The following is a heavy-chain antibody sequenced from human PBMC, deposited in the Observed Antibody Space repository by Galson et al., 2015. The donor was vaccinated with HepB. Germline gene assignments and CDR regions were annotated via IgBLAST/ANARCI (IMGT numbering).Heavy chain of an antibody. V-gene: IGHV3-30*04. J-gene: IGHJ4*02. CDR1: GFDVSAFA. CDR3: VRESLMAVVTFDL. CDR2: LSSNEKNI. D-gene: IGHD5-18*01. Sequence: SLRLSCAASGFDVSAFAMHWVRQTPGKGLEWVAVLSSNEKNIYYADSVRGRFTISRDNSKNTLYLQMNSLRAEDTAVYYCVRESLMAVVTFDLWGRGTLVTVSS.